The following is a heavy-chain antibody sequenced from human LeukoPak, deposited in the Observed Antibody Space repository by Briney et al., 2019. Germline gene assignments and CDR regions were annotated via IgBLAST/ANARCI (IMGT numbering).Heavy chain of an antibody. CDR2: IYSGGST. Sequence: GGSLTLSCAASGFTVSSNYMSWVRQAPRKGLEWVSVIYSGGSTYYADSVKGRFTISRDNSKNTLYLQMNSLRAEDTAVYHCALASPAAGSLFDYWGQGTLVTVSS. CDR1: GFTVSSNY. V-gene: IGHV3-53*01. J-gene: IGHJ4*02. D-gene: IGHD6-13*01. CDR3: ALASPAAGSLFDY.